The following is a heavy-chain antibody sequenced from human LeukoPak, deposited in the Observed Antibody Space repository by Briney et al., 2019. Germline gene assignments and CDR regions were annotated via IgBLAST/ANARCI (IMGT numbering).Heavy chain of an antibody. CDR3: AIRYSGY. CDR2: IKPDGSDK. CDR1: GFTFSTYW. V-gene: IGHV3-7*01. J-gene: IGHJ4*02. D-gene: IGHD3-9*01. Sequence: GGSLRLSCVGSGFTFSTYWMTWVRQAPGKGLEWVANIKPDGSDKYFVDSVKGRFTISRDNSQNSLYLQMNSLRAEDTAVYYCAIRYSGYLGQGTLVTVSS.